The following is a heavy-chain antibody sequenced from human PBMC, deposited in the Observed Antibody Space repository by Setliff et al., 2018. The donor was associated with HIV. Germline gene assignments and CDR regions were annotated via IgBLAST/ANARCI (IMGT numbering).Heavy chain of an antibody. J-gene: IGHJ4*02. CDR1: GYTFINYD. CDR3: ATGGGQSFDY. D-gene: IGHD1-26*01. V-gene: IGHV1-18*01. CDR2: TYLGAT. Sequence: ASVKVSCKASGYTFINYDINWIRQAPGQGLEWMGWTYLGATNYAQRFRDRFTVTTDTSTSTAYMELRGLSPDDTALYFCATGGGQSFDYWGQGTLVTVSS.